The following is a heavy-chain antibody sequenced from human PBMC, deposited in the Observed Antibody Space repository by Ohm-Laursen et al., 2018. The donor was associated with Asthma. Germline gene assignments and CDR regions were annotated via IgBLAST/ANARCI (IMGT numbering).Heavy chain of an antibody. J-gene: IGHJ5*02. D-gene: IGHD5-12*01. Sequence: GSSVKVSCKASGYTFTSYAMNWLRQAPGQGLEWMGWINTNTGNPTYAQGFTGRFVFSLDTSVGTAYLQIISLKAEDTAVYYCARVPRSRYSGYDSNWFDPWGQGTLVTVSS. CDR3: ARVPRSRYSGYDSNWFDP. CDR2: INTNTGNP. V-gene: IGHV7-4-1*02. CDR1: GYTFTSYA.